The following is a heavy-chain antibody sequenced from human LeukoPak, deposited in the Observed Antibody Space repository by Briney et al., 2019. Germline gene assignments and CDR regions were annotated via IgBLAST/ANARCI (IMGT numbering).Heavy chain of an antibody. CDR1: GFTFSSYD. D-gene: IGHD3-22*01. CDR3: ARVAHYYDSSGYYHHSYFDY. J-gene: IGHJ4*02. CDR2: TGTAGDT. V-gene: IGHV3-13*01. Sequence: PGGFLRLSCVASGFTFSSYDMHWVRQATGKGLEWVSATGTAGDTYYPGSVKGRFTISRENAKNSLYLQMNSLRAGDTAVYYCARVAHYYDSSGYYHHSYFDYWGQGTLVTVSS.